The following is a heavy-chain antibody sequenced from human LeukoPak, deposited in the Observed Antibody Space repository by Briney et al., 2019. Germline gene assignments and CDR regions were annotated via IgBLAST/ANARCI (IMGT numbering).Heavy chain of an antibody. Sequence: SETLSLTCKVSGDSIRSDYWSWVRQPPGKGLEWMGNINYGGSTNYNPSLKGRVTILVDTSKNQISLRLTPVTATDTAVYYCARLDCSADTCYNYWGQGTLVTVSS. CDR1: GDSIRSDY. V-gene: IGHV4-59*08. CDR2: INYGGST. D-gene: IGHD2-15*01. CDR3: ARLDCSADTCYNY. J-gene: IGHJ4*02.